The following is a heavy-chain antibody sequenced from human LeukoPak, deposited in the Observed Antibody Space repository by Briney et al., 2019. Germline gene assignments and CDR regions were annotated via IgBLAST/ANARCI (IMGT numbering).Heavy chain of an antibody. D-gene: IGHD6-19*01. Sequence: SETLSLTCTVSGGSISSGDYYWSWIRQPPGKGLEWIGYIYYSGSTYYNPSLKSRVTISVDTSKNQFSLKLSSVTAADTALYYCAGHIAVASYFDYWGQGTLVTVSS. V-gene: IGHV4-30-4*08. CDR2: IYYSGST. J-gene: IGHJ4*02. CDR1: GGSISSGDYY. CDR3: AGHIAVASYFDY.